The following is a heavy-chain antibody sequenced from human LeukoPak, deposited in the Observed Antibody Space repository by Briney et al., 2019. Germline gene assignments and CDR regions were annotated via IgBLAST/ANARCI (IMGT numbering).Heavy chain of an antibody. J-gene: IGHJ4*02. CDR3: AKGSYYDSSGSFYFDY. Sequence: GGSLRLSCAASGFTFSSYAMSWVRQAPGKGLERVSGISGSGDNTYYADFVKGRFTISRDNSKNTLYVQVNSLGTEDTAAYYCAKGSYYDSSGSFYFDYWGQGTLVTVSS. D-gene: IGHD3-22*01. CDR2: ISGSGDNT. CDR1: GFTFSSYA. V-gene: IGHV3-23*01.